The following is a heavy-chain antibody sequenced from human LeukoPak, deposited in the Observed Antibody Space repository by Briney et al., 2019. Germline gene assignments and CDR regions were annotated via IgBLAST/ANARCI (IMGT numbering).Heavy chain of an antibody. J-gene: IGHJ5*02. V-gene: IGHV3-30*04. D-gene: IGHD6-13*01. CDR2: ISYDGSNK. CDR3: AISAAADKNWFDP. CDR1: GFTFSSYA. Sequence: PGGSLRLSCAASGFTFSSYAMHWVRQAPGKGLEWVAVISYDGSNKYYADSVKGRFTISRDNSKNTLYLQMNSLRAEDTALYYCAISAAADKNWFDPRGQGTLVTVSS.